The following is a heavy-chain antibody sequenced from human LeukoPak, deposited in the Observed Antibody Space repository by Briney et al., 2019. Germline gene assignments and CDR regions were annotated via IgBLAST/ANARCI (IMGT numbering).Heavy chain of an antibody. CDR1: GGTSSSYA. Sequence: SVTVSCKASGGTSSSYAISWVRQAPGQGLEWMGGIIPIFGTANYAQKFQGRVTITTDESTSTAYMELSSLRSEDTAVYYCARRHYYDSSGYGAWGQGTLVTVSS. V-gene: IGHV1-69*05. D-gene: IGHD3-22*01. CDR3: ARRHYYDSSGYGA. CDR2: IIPIFGTA. J-gene: IGHJ5*02.